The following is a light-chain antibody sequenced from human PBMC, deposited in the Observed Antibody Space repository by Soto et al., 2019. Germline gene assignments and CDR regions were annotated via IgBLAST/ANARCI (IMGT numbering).Light chain of an antibody. CDR1: QSIGRF. CDR3: KKSFTTQLT. J-gene: IGKJ4*01. V-gene: IGKV1-39*01. Sequence: DIQMTQSPSSLSASVVDRGNITFRASQSIGRFLNWHQQKPGKATNVLINVASTLRSGVPSRFSGSGSGTDFNLTINSMQPEEFATYFCKKSFTTQLT. CDR2: VAS.